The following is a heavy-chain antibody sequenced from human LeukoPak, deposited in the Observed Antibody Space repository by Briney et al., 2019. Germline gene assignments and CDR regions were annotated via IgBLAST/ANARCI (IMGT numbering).Heavy chain of an antibody. CDR1: GGSISSGDYY. CDR3: ARDHLNYYDSSGIDY. Sequence: SETLSLTCTVSGGSISSGDYYWSWIRQPPGKGLEWIGYIYYSGSTHYNPSLKSRVTISVDTSKNQFSLKLSSVTAADTAVYYCARDHLNYYDSSGIDYWGQGTLVTVSS. D-gene: IGHD3-22*01. CDR2: IYYSGST. V-gene: IGHV4-30-4*01. J-gene: IGHJ4*02.